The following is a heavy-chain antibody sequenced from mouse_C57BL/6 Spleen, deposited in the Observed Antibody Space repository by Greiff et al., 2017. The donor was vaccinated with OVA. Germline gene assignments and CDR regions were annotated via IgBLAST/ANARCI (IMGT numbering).Heavy chain of an antibody. CDR2: IHPSDSDT. CDR1: GYTFTSYW. Sequence: QVQLQQPGAELVKPGASVKVSCKASGYTFTSYWMHWVKQRPGQGLEWIGRIHPSDSDTNYNQKFKGKATLTVDKSSSTAYMQLSSLTSEDSAVYYCAMDYGSSYDYAMDYWGQGTSVTVSS. D-gene: IGHD1-1*01. CDR3: AMDYGSSYDYAMDY. J-gene: IGHJ4*01. V-gene: IGHV1-74*01.